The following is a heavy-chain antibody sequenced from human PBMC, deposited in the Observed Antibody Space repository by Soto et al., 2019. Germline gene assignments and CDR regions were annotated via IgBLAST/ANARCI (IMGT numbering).Heavy chain of an antibody. CDR3: ARSRSGAVPDSFGY. CDR2: ISKDGSVK. CDR1: GFMFSRYA. Sequence: VQLVESGGRVVHPGGSLRLSCAASGFMFSRYAIHWVRQAPGKGLEWVAVISKDGSVKYYADSVRGRFSISRDKSKNTVYLEMNAMRDDDTAVFFCARSRSGAVPDSFGYWGQGTLVTVSS. D-gene: IGHD3-3*01. V-gene: IGHV3-30-3*01. J-gene: IGHJ1*01.